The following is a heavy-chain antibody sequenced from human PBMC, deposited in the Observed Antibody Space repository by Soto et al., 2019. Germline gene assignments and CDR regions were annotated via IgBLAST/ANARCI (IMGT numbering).Heavy chain of an antibody. J-gene: IGHJ6*02. CDR1: GFTFDDYT. CDR3: AKDLEAAALFRSMDV. V-gene: IGHV3-43*01. Sequence: FRRHSCAASGFTFDDYTMHWVRQAPGKGMEWASLISCDGGSTYYADSVKGRFTISRDNSKNSLYLQMNSLRTEDTALYSCAKDLEAAALFRSMDVWGQRTTVPAP. D-gene: IGHD6-13*01. CDR2: ISCDGGST.